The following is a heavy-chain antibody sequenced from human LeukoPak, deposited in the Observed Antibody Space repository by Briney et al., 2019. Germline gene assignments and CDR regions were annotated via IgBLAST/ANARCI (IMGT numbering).Heavy chain of an antibody. CDR2: LSGSGGTT. Sequence: GGSLRLSCAACEFIFSAYAMSWVRQAPGKGLEWVSSLSGSGGTTYYADSVKGRFTISRDNSKNTVYLQMNSLRAEDTAVYYCAKIYYYGSWRVISNDVFDCWGQGTLVTVSS. D-gene: IGHD3-10*01. CDR1: EFIFSAYA. J-gene: IGHJ4*02. V-gene: IGHV3-23*01. CDR3: AKIYYYGSWRVISNDVFDC.